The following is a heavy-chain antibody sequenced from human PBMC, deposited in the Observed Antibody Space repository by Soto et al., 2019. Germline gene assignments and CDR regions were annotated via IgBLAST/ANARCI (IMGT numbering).Heavy chain of an antibody. V-gene: IGHV3-23*01. J-gene: IGHJ4*02. CDR2: IGDGGDST. CDR3: ARRV. Sequence: EVQLLESGGGWVQPGGSLRLSCATSGFTFISYPMNWVRQAPGKGLEWVSGIGDGGDSTYYADSVKGRFTIFRDNSKHTVYVKMRSVRAEDTAVYYCARRVWGQGTLVTVSS. CDR1: GFTFISYP.